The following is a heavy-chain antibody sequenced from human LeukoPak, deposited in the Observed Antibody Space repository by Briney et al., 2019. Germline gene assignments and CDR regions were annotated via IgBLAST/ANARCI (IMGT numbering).Heavy chain of an antibody. CDR2: IYHSGST. V-gene: IGHV4-38-2*02. CDR1: GYSISSGYY. D-gene: IGHD3/OR15-3a*01. CDR3: ARQTGSGLFILP. J-gene: IGHJ4*02. Sequence: SETLSLTCTVSGYSISSGYYWGWIRQPPGKGLEWIGSIYHSGSTYYNPSLKSRVTISVDTSKNQFSLKLSSVTAADTAVYYCARQTGSGLFILPGGQGTLVTVSS.